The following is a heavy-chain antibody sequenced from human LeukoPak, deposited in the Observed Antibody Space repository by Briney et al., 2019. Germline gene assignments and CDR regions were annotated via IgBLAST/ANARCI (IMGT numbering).Heavy chain of an antibody. CDR3: ARGVRRYFDWLWGVFDY. V-gene: IGHV3-74*01. J-gene: IGHJ4*02. D-gene: IGHD3-9*01. CDR2: INHDGSST. CDR1: GFTFTTFW. Sequence: GGSLRLSCATSGFTFTTFWMHWVRQAPGKGLVWVSRINHDGSSTNYVDSVKGRFTISRDNAKNTVYLQMNSLRAEDTAVYYCARGVRRYFDWLWGVFDYWGQGTLVTVSS.